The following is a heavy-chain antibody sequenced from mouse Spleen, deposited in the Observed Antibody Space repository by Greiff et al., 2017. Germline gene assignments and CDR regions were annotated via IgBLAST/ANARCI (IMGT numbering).Heavy chain of an antibody. J-gene: IGHJ3*01. D-gene: IGHD2-10*01. V-gene: IGHV1-39*01. CDR1: GYSFTDYN. CDR3: ARSPSYYGNQAWFAY. CDR2: INPNYGTT. Sequence: EVQGVESGPELVKPGASVKISCKASGYSFTDYNMNWVKQSNGKSLEWIGVINPNYGTTSYNQKFKGKATLTVDQSSSTAYMQLNSLTSEDSAVYYCARSPSYYGNQAWFAYWGQGTLVTVSA.